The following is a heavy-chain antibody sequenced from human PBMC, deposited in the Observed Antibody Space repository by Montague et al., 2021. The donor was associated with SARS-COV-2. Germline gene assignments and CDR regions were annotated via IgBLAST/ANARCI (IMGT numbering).Heavy chain of an antibody. CDR2: VNQSGTT. D-gene: IGHD6-13*01. Sequence: SETLSLTCAISGGSFSNYYWSWIRQPPGKGLEWIGEVNQSGTTIYNPSVKSGVTISEDTSKNQFYLRLNSVTAADTAVYYCASHPVWQQLITWGQGTLVSVSP. V-gene: IGHV4-34*01. CDR3: ASHPVWQQLIT. J-gene: IGHJ5*02. CDR1: GGSFSNYY.